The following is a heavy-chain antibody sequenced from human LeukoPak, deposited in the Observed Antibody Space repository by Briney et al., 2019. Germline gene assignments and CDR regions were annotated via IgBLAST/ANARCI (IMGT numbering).Heavy chain of an antibody. D-gene: IGHD3-10*01. Sequence: SVKVSCKASGYTFTYRYLHWVRQAPGQALEWMGWITPFNGNTNYAQKFQDRVTITRDRSMSTAYMELSSLKSEDTAMYYCANSPDSGGLGPWGQGTLVTVSS. CDR3: ANSPDSGGLGP. CDR2: ITPFNGNT. CDR1: GYTFTYRY. J-gene: IGHJ5*02. V-gene: IGHV1-45*02.